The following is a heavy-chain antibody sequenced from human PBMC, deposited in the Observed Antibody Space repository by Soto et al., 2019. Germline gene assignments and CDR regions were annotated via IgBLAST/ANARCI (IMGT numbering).Heavy chain of an antibody. D-gene: IGHD6-6*01. V-gene: IGHV3-21*01. CDR2: ISSSSSYI. J-gene: IGHJ3*02. CDR3: ARDPRAARAFDI. Sequence: VGSLRLSCAASGFTFSSYSMNWVRQAPGKGLEWVSSISSSSSYIYYADSVKGRFTISRDNAKNSLYLQMNSLRAEDTAVYYCARDPRAARAFDIWGQGTMVTVSS. CDR1: GFTFSSYS.